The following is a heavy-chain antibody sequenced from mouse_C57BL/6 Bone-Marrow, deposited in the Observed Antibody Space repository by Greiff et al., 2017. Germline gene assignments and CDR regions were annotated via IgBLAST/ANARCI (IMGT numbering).Heavy chain of an antibody. D-gene: IGHD2-4*01. Sequence: QVQLQQPGAELVKPGASVKLSCKASGYTFTSYGISWVKQRTGQGLEWIGEIYPRSGNTYYNEKFKGKATLTADKSSSTAYMELRSLTSEDSAVYFCASYDYDGDYWGQGTTLTVSS. J-gene: IGHJ2*01. CDR2: IYPRSGNT. CDR1: GYTFTSYG. CDR3: ASYDYDGDY. V-gene: IGHV1-81*01.